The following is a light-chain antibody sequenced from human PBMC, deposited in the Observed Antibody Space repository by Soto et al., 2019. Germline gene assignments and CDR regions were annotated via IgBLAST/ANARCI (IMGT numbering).Light chain of an antibody. CDR3: QQSFTTPYT. CDR2: LAS. J-gene: IGKJ2*01. CDR1: QAVTNY. V-gene: IGKV1-39*01. Sequence: DIQMTQSPSSLSASVGDRVTITCRASQAVTNYLSWYQQKPGKPPELLIYLASSLQRGVPSRFRGSGSGTDFTLTISTLQPEDFGTYYCQQSFTTPYTFGPGTRLDI.